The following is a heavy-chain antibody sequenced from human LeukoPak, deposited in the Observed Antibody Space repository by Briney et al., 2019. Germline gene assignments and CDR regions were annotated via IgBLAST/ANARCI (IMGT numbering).Heavy chain of an antibody. CDR3: ARLAVTTDYYYYGMDV. V-gene: IGHV4-34*01. CDR2: INHSGST. Sequence: SETLSITCAVYGGSFSGYYWSWIRQPPGKGLEWIGEINHSGSTNYNPSLKSRVTISVDTSKNQFSLKLSSVTAADTAVYYCARLAVTTDYYYYGMDVWGQGTTVTVSS. J-gene: IGHJ6*02. CDR1: GGSFSGYY. D-gene: IGHD4-17*01.